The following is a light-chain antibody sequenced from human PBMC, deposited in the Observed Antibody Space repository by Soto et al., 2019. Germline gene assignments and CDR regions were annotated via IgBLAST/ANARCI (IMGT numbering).Light chain of an antibody. V-gene: IGLV1-40*01. CDR3: QSYDSSLSVVV. CDR1: SSNIGAGYD. J-gene: IGLJ2*01. Sequence: QPVLTQPPSVSGAPGQRVTISCTGSSSNIGAGYDVHWYQQFPGTTPKFLIYVNRNRPSGVPDRFSGSKSGTSASLAITGLQAGDEADYYCQSYDSSLSVVVFGGGTKLTVL. CDR2: VNR.